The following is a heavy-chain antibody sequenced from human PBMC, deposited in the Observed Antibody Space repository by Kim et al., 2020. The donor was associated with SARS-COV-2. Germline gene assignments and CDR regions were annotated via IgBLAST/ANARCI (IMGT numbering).Heavy chain of an antibody. Sequence: GGSLRLSCAASGFTFSAYAMTWVRQAPGKGLEWVSDIGASVGSTNYADSVKGRFTISRDNSKNTLYLQMNSLRVEDTAVYHCAKDLGYSPRNYYFDSWGQGTLVTVSS. CDR3: AKDLGYSPRNYYFDS. J-gene: IGHJ4*02. D-gene: IGHD1-26*01. CDR1: GFTFSAYA. CDR2: IGASVGST. V-gene: IGHV3-23*01.